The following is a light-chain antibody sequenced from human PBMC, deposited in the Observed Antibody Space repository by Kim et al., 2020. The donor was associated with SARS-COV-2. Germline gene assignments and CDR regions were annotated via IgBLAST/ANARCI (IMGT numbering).Light chain of an antibody. CDR2: YDT. V-gene: IGLV3-21*04. Sequence: PGETARISGEGDDIGTKFVHWYRQRPGQAPLLVTYYDTHRPAGIPARFSGSNSRNTATLTIREVEAGDEGDYFCQVWDGPSDHAVFGGGTQLTVL. CDR3: QVWDGPSDHAV. J-gene: IGLJ2*01. CDR1: DIGTKF.